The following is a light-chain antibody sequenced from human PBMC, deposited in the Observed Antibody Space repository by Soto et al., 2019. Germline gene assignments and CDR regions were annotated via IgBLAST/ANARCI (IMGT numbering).Light chain of an antibody. Sequence: QSVLTQPTSVSGAPGQRVTISCTGSSSNIGAGYDVHWYQQLPGTAPKLLIYGNSNRPSGVPDRFSGSKSGTSASLAITGLQAEDEADYYGQSYDSSLSGSYVFGTGTKVTVL. J-gene: IGLJ1*01. CDR1: SSNIGAGYD. V-gene: IGLV1-40*01. CDR3: QSYDSSLSGSYV. CDR2: GNS.